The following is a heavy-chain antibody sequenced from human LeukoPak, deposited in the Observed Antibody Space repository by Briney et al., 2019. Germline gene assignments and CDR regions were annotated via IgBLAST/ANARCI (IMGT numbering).Heavy chain of an antibody. V-gene: IGHV4-61*02. J-gene: IGHJ3*02. Sequence: SETLSLTCTVSGGSISSGSYCWSWIRQPAGKGLEWIGRIYTSGSTNYNPSLKSRVTISVDTSKNQFSLKLSSVTAADTAVYYCARAQNYYGLPPDAFDIWGQGTMVTVSS. CDR3: ARAQNYYGLPPDAFDI. CDR1: GGSISSGSYC. D-gene: IGHD3-10*01. CDR2: IYTSGST.